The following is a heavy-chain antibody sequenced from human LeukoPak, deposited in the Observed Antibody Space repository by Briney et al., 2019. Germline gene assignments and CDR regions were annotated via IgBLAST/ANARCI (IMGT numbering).Heavy chain of an antibody. CDR1: GDSINSRNYY. Sequence: PSETLSLTCTVSGDSINSRNYYWGWIRQAPGKGLEWIGEIYHSGSTNYNPSLKSRVTISVDTSKNQFSLNLSSVTAADTAVYYCAREGGSSRYFDYWGQGTLVTVSS. V-gene: IGHV4-39*07. CDR2: IYHSGST. J-gene: IGHJ4*02. CDR3: AREGGSSRYFDY. D-gene: IGHD6-13*01.